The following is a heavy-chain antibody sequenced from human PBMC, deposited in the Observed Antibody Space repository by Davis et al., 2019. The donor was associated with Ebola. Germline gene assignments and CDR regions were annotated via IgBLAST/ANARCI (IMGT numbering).Heavy chain of an antibody. CDR3: ATRRLGFDWSNHYGMDV. V-gene: IGHV1-24*01. CDR2: FDPEDGET. CDR1: GYTLTELS. Sequence: ASVKVSCKVSGYTLTELSMHWVRQAPGKGLEWMGGFDPEDGETIYAQKFQGRVTMTEDTSTDTAYMELSSLRSEDTAVYYCATRRLGFDWSNHYGMDVWGQGTTVTVSS. D-gene: IGHD3-9*01. J-gene: IGHJ6*02.